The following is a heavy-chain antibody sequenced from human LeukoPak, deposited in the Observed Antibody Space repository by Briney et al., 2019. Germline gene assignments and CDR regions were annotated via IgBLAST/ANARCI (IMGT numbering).Heavy chain of an antibody. Sequence: GGSLRLSCAALGFTFSDYYMTWIRQAPGKGLEWVSYISPNSGDIKYADSVKGRFTISRDNAKKSLYLQMNSLTAEDTSVYYCSRDPRRLDYWGQGALVTVSS. J-gene: IGHJ4*02. CDR1: GFTFSDYY. V-gene: IGHV3-11*06. CDR2: ISPNSGDI. CDR3: SRDPRRLDY.